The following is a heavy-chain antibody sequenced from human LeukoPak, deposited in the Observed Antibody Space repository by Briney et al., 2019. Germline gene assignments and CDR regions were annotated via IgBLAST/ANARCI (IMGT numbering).Heavy chain of an antibody. D-gene: IGHD1-26*01. CDR2: IYYSGST. Sequence: SETLSLTCTVSGDSVSSYYWSWIRQPPGKGLEWIGYIYYSGSTNYNPSLKSRVTISVDTSKNKFSLKLSSVTAADTAVYYCAGRVGDSAFDIWGPGTMVTVSS. J-gene: IGHJ3*02. V-gene: IGHV4-59*08. CDR1: GDSVSSYY. CDR3: AGRVGDSAFDI.